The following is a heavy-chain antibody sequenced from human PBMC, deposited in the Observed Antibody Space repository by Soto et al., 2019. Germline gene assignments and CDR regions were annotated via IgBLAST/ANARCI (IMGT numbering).Heavy chain of an antibody. Sequence: SETLSLTCTVSGGSISSGGYSWSWIRQPPGKGLELIGYVFHSGSTYYSPSLKSRVTISVDGSKNQFSLKLSSVTAADTAVYYCARGSYGAGSDYWGQGTLVTVSS. CDR2: VFHSGST. CDR3: ARGSYGAGSDY. J-gene: IGHJ4*02. V-gene: IGHV4-30-2*01. CDR1: GGSISSGGYS. D-gene: IGHD3-10*01.